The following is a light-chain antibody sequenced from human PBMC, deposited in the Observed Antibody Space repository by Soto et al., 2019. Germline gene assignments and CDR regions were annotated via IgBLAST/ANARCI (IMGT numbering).Light chain of an antibody. CDR2: EAL. J-gene: IGKJ4*02. Sequence: LTQSPSTLSLSPGERATLSCMASRSISTYLAWYKQKPGQAPRLLSYEALTWATGIPARFSGSGSGTEFTLTISSLEPEDFAVYYCQQRNNWPLTFGGGTKVDIK. CDR1: RSISTY. V-gene: IGKV3-11*01. CDR3: QQRNNWPLT.